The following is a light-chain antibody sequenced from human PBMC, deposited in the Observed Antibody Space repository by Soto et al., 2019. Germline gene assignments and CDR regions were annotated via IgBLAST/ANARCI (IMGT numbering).Light chain of an antibody. CDR3: QQYGSSPFT. Sequence: EIVLTQSAGTLSLSPGERATLSCRASQSVSSSYLAWYQQKPGQAPRLLIYGASSRATGIPDRFSGSGSGTDFTLTISRLEPGDFAVYYCQQYGSSPFTFGGGTKVEIK. CDR1: QSVSSSY. J-gene: IGKJ4*01. CDR2: GAS. V-gene: IGKV3-20*01.